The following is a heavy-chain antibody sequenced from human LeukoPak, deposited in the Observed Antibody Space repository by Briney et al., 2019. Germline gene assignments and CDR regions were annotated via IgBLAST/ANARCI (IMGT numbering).Heavy chain of an antibody. CDR3: ARFYNGGGFFDF. D-gene: IGHD1-1*01. V-gene: IGHV4-59*01. CDR2: IYNTGST. J-gene: IGHJ4*02. CDR1: GGSIGGYY. Sequence: SETLSLTCTVSGGSIGGYYWSWIRQPPGKGLEYIGYIYNTGSTNYNPSLKSRVTISADTSKNQFSLILHSVTAADTAVYFCARFYNGGGFFDFWGQGALVTVSS.